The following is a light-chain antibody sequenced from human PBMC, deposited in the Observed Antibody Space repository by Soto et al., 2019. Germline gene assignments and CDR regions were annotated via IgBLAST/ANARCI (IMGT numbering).Light chain of an antibody. CDR1: SSNIGSNT. CDR3: SAWDDSLRGVL. Sequence: QSVLTQPPSASGTPGQRVTISCSGSSSNIGSNTVNWYQQLPGTAPKLLIYSKNQRPSGVPDRFSGSKSGTSASLAISGLQSEDEADYYCSAWDDSLRGVLFGGGTKLTVL. V-gene: IGLV1-44*01. J-gene: IGLJ3*02. CDR2: SKN.